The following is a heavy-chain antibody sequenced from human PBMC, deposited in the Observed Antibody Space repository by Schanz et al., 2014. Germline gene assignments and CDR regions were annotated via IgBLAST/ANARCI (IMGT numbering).Heavy chain of an antibody. J-gene: IGHJ4*02. CDR2: IWHDGRIK. Sequence: VQLVESGGGVVQPGGSLRLSCAASGFSFSSYGMHWVRQAPGKGLEWVAFIWHDGRIKYYADSVKGRFTISRDNAKSSLHLQMTSLRADDTAVYYCARDGVAATTDFEYWGQGALVTVSS. V-gene: IGHV3-33*01. CDR3: ARDGVAATTDFEY. CDR1: GFSFSSYG. D-gene: IGHD1-1*01.